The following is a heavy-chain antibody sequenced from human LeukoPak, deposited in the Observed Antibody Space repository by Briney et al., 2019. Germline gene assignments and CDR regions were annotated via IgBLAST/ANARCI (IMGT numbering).Heavy chain of an antibody. CDR3: ARVGITMVRGVGNWFDP. CDR1: GFTFSSYW. J-gene: IGHJ5*02. D-gene: IGHD3-10*01. Sequence: PGGSLRLSCAASGFTFSSYWMSWVRQAPGKGLEWVANIKQDGSEKYYVDSVKGRFTISRDNAKNSLYLQMNSLRAEDTAVYYCARVGITMVRGVGNWFDPWGQGTLVTVSS. V-gene: IGHV3-7*01. CDR2: IKQDGSEK.